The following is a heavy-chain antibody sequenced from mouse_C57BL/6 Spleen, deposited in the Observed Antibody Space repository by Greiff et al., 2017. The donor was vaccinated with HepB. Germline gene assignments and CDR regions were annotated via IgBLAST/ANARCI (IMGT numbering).Heavy chain of an antibody. D-gene: IGHD1-2*01. CDR1: GYSITSGYY. J-gene: IGHJ4*01. Sequence: EVQLQQSGPGLVKPSQSLSLTCSVTGYSITSGYYWNWIRQFPGNKLEWMGYISYDGSNNYNPSLKNRISITRDTSKNQFFLKLNSVTTEDTATYYCARGYYGQIYRAMDYWGQGTSVTVSS. V-gene: IGHV3-6*01. CDR2: ISYDGSN. CDR3: ARGYYGQIYRAMDY.